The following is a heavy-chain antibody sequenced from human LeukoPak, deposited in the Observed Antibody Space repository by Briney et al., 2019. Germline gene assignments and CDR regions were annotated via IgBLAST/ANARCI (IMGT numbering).Heavy chain of an antibody. CDR3: AKDLDSSGYRFYFRH. CDR1: GFPYDEYT. J-gene: IGHJ1*01. Sequence: GGSLRLSCAASGFPYDEYTLHWVRQAPGKGLEWVSLISRDGGSRDYAASVKGRFIISRDNSKNSLYLQMNGLRTEDSALYYCAKDLDSSGYRFYFRHWGQGTLVTVSS. CDR2: ISRDGGSR. V-gene: IGHV3-43*01. D-gene: IGHD3-22*01.